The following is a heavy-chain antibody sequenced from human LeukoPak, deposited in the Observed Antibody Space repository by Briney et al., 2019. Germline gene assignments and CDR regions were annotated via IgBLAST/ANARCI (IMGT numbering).Heavy chain of an antibody. J-gene: IGHJ4*02. Sequence: GASVKVSCKASGYTFTSYYMHWERQAPGQGLEWMGIINPSGGSTSYAQKFQGRVTMTRDMSTSTVYMELGSLRSEDTAVYYCAREGGQDTAMVKFDYWGQGTLVTVSS. V-gene: IGHV1-46*01. CDR2: INPSGGST. D-gene: IGHD5-18*01. CDR3: AREGGQDTAMVKFDY. CDR1: GYTFTSYY.